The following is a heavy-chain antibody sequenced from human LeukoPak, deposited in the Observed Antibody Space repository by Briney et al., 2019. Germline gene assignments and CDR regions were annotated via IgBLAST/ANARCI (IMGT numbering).Heavy chain of an antibody. D-gene: IGHD4-17*01. J-gene: IGHJ5*02. Sequence: SETLSLTCSVSGGSISSHYWSWIRQPPGKGLEWIGYIYYSGSTRYNPSLKSRVTISVDTSKNQFSLKLSSVTAADTAVYYCARGGTTVTPGLLWFDPWGQGTLVTVSS. V-gene: IGHV4-59*11. CDR3: ARGGTTVTPGLLWFDP. CDR1: GGSISSHY. CDR2: IYYSGST.